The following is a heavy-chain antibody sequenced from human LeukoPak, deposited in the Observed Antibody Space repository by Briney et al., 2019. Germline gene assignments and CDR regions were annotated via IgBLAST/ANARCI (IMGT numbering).Heavy chain of an antibody. CDR2: IKQDGREK. V-gene: IGHV3-7*01. D-gene: IGHD3-10*02. CDR1: GFTFSNVW. CDR3: AELGITMIGGV. Sequence: PGGSLRLSCAASGFTFSNVWMSWVRQAPGKGLGWGANIKQDGREKYYVDSVKGRFTISRDNPKNSLYLQMNSLRAEDTAVYYCAELGITMIGGVWGKGTTVTISS. J-gene: IGHJ6*04.